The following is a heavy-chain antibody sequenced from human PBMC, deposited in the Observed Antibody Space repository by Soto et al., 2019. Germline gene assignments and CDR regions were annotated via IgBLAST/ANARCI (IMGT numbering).Heavy chain of an antibody. D-gene: IGHD5-12*01. CDR1: GSCISSCGCY. J-gene: IGHJ4*02. CDR3: ARDHGRGVAKIDY. CDR2: SYYSGST. Sequence: SETRSRTCTVGGSCISSCGCYWSWIRQHPGKGREWIGYSYYSGSTSYNPYLKSRLTISVATSKNQFSLKLSSVTAPAPAVYYCARDHGRGVAKIDYWGQGTLVTASS. V-gene: IGHV4-31*03.